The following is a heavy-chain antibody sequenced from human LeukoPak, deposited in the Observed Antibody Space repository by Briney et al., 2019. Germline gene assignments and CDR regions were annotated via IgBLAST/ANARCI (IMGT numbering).Heavy chain of an antibody. D-gene: IGHD1-14*01. J-gene: IGHJ4*02. V-gene: IGHV3-23*01. CDR1: GFTFSSYA. Sequence: PGGSLRLSCAVSGFTFSSYAMSWVRQAPGKGLEWVSAISGSGGSTYYADSVKGRFTISRDNSKNTLYLQMNSLRAEDTAVYYCAKDDFRIGEPYFDYWGQGTLVTVSS. CDR3: AKDDFRIGEPYFDY. CDR2: ISGSGGST.